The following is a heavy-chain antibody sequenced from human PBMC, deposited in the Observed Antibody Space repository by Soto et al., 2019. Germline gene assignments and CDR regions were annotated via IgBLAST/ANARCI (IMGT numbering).Heavy chain of an antibody. Sequence: QVQLQESGPGLVKPSETLSLTCTVSGGSISSYFWSWIRQPPGKGLEWIGYIYYTGSTNYNPSLQGRVTMSGDTSKHQSPLQLSSLAAADTAVYYCATFNWYFDLWGRGTLVTVSS. V-gene: IGHV4-59*01. CDR3: ATFNWYFDL. J-gene: IGHJ2*01. CDR2: IYYTGST. CDR1: GGSISSYF.